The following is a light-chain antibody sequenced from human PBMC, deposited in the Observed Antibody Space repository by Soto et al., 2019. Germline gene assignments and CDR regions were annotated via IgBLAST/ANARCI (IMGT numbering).Light chain of an antibody. CDR1: QSVRSN. Sequence: EIVMTQSPVPLSVSPGERATLSCKASQSVRSNLAWYQQKPGQAPRLLIYGASSRATGIPDRFSGSGSGADCTLTISGLEPEDVSVYYCQQYGSSRWTLGQGTKVDIK. V-gene: IGKV3-20*01. CDR3: QQYGSSRWT. J-gene: IGKJ1*01. CDR2: GAS.